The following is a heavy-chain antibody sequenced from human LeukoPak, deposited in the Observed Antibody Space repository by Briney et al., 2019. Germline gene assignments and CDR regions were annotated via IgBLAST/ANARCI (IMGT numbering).Heavy chain of an antibody. Sequence: GGSLRLSCAASGFNLRAYNMNWVRQAPGKGLEWVSSISTSSSYIYYADSVKGRFTISRDSAENSLYLQMHSLRVEDTALYYCARDDNWNDKPFDFWGQGTPVTVSS. CDR3: ARDDNWNDKPFDF. J-gene: IGHJ4*02. CDR2: ISTSSSYI. V-gene: IGHV3-21*01. D-gene: IGHD1-20*01. CDR1: GFNLRAYN.